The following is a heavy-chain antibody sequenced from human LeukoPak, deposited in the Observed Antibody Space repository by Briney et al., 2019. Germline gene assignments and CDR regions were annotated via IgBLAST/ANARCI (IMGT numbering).Heavy chain of an antibody. J-gene: IGHJ4*02. V-gene: IGHV3-7*04. D-gene: IGHD4-17*01. Sequence: PGGSLRLSCAASGFTFSSYAMSWVRQAPGKGLEWVANIKQDGSEKYYVDSVKGRFTISRDNAKNSLYLQMNSLRAEDTAVYYCARAPDYGDYEDYWGQGTLVTVSS. CDR3: ARAPDYGDYEDY. CDR1: GFTFSSYA. CDR2: IKQDGSEK.